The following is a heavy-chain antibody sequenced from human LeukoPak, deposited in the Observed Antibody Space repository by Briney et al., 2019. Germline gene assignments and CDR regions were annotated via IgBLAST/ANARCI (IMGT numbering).Heavy chain of an antibody. J-gene: IGHJ4*02. D-gene: IGHD3-3*01. Sequence: ASAKVSCKASGYTFTNYFMHWVRQVPGQGLEWMGVINPTGGGTTYAQKFQGRVTMTRDTSTSTVYMELSSLRSEDTAVYYCARGAVLRFLGGTFDYWGQGTLVTVSS. CDR2: INPTGGGT. V-gene: IGHV1-46*01. CDR1: GYTFTNYF. CDR3: ARGAVLRFLGGTFDY.